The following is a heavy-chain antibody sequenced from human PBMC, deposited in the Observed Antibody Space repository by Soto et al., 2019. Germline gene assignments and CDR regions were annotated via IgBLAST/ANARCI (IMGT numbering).Heavy chain of an antibody. CDR3: ARTYGGYYDY. Sequence: SETLSLTCTVSGGSITTSSYFWGWIRQPPGKGLEWIGDIYYVGSTFYNPSLKSRVTISVDTSKNQFSLKLRSVTAADTAVYYCARTYGGYYDYWGQGTLVTVS. D-gene: IGHD2-8*01. CDR2: IYYVGST. J-gene: IGHJ4*02. CDR1: GGSITTSSYF. V-gene: IGHV4-39*07.